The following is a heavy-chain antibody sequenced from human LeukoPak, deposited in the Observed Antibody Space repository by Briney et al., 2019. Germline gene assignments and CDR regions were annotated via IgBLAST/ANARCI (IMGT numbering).Heavy chain of an antibody. J-gene: IGHJ4*02. Sequence: GGSLRLSCAASGFTFSSYAMSWVRQAPGKGLEWVSAISGSGGSTYYADSVKGRFTISRDNSKNTLYLQMNSLRAEDKAVYYCVSRVVPAADFDYWGQGTLVTVSS. CDR1: GFTFSSYA. CDR3: VSRVVPAADFDY. V-gene: IGHV3-23*01. D-gene: IGHD2-2*01. CDR2: ISGSGGST.